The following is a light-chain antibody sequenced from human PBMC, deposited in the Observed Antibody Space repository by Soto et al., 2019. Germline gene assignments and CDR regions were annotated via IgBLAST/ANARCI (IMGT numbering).Light chain of an antibody. CDR1: SSDVGGYNY. V-gene: IGLV2-8*01. Sequence: QSALTQPPSASGSPGQSVTISCTGTSSDVGGYNYVSWYQQHPGKAPKLMIYEVSKRPSGVPDRFSGSKSGNTASLTVSGRQAEDEADYYCSSYAGSNNFVVFGGGTKRTVL. CDR3: SSYAGSNNFVV. J-gene: IGLJ2*01. CDR2: EVS.